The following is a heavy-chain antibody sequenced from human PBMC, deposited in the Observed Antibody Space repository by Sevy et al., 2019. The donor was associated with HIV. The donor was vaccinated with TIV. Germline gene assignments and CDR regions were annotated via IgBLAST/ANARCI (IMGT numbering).Heavy chain of an antibody. CDR2: INSDGSST. CDR3: ARDGGSSGWFGPYNWFDP. D-gene: IGHD6-19*01. V-gene: IGHV3-74*01. CDR1: GFTFSSYW. Sequence: GGSLRLSCAASGFTFSSYWMHWVRQAPGKGLVWVSRINSDGSSTSYADSVKGRFTISRDNAKNTLYLQMNSLRAEDTAVYYYARDGGSSGWFGPYNWFDPWGQGTLVTVSS. J-gene: IGHJ5*02.